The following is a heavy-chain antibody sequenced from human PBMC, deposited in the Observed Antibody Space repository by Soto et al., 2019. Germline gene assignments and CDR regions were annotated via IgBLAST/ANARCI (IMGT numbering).Heavy chain of an antibody. CDR2: IYHSGST. J-gene: IGHJ6*02. Sequence: QLQLQESGSGLVKPSQTLSLTCAVSGGSISSGGYSWSWIRQPPGKGLEWIGYIYHSGSTYYNPSLKSRVTISVDRSKNQFSLKLSSVTAADTAVYYCARADCGGDCYSGGFSYYYGMDVWGQGTTVTVSS. D-gene: IGHD2-21*02. V-gene: IGHV4-30-2*01. CDR3: ARADCGGDCYSGGFSYYYGMDV. CDR1: GGSISSGGYS.